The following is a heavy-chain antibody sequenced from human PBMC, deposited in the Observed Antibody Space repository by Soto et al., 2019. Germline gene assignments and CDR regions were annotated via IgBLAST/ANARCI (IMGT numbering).Heavy chain of an antibody. D-gene: IGHD3-10*01. Sequence: EVQLVESGGGLIQPGGSLRLSCAVSGFTVSNNYMSWVRQAPGKGLEGVSVIYSGGYTAYGDSVKGRFTISRDNSKNTPILQKDSPGAGGPAVFFWADPPGGGGYWGQGTLVTVSS. J-gene: IGHJ4*02. V-gene: IGHV3-53*01. CDR3: ADPPGGGGY. CDR1: GFTVSNNY. CDR2: IYSGGYT.